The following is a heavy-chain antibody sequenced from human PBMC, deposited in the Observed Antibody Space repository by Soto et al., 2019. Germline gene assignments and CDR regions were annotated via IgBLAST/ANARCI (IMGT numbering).Heavy chain of an antibody. D-gene: IGHD1-26*01. J-gene: IGHJ4*02. V-gene: IGHV4-31*03. CDR3: ARDGTGSHVGLDY. Sequence: QVQLQESGPGLVKPSQTLSLSCTVSGDSISRGAYYWSWIRQLPGQGLEWIGHIYHSGSTQYNPLLNTRTINSLNADHHQFTRKLSSVTGADAAVYYCARDGTGSHVGLDYWGPGTLVSVSS. CDR2: IYHSGST. CDR1: GDSISRGAYY.